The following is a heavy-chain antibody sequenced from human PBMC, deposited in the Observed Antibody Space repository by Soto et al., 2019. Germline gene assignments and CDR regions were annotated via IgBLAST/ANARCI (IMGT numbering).Heavy chain of an antibody. D-gene: IGHD6-19*01. CDR3: ARDKIVYIVGWSAQGDMHV. CDR1: GFTFKTYA. V-gene: IGHV3-30-3*01. J-gene: IGHJ6*02. Sequence: GGSLRLSCTASGFTFKTYAMHWVRQAPGKGLVWVTGISYDGSNKYYADSVKGRFTISRDNSENTLYLQMNSLRGEDTAVYYCARDKIVYIVGWSAQGDMHVRGQGTILTLSS. CDR2: ISYDGSNK.